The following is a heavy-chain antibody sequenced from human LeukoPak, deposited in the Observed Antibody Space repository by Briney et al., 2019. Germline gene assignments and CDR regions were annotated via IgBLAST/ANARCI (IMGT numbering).Heavy chain of an antibody. V-gene: IGHV4-4*02. CDR2: VNLQGST. CDR1: GGSITNTNY. Sequence: SETLSLTCGVSGGSITNTNYWTWVRQPPGKGLEWIGEVNLQGSTNYNPSLMGRVAISVDKSENHVSLQLTSVTAADAAVYYCAREGGPYRPLDYSGQGTLVTVSS. J-gene: IGHJ4*02. CDR3: AREGGPYRPLDY.